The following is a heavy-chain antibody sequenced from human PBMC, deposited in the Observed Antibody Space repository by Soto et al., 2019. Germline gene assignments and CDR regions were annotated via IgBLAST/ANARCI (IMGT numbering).Heavy chain of an antibody. J-gene: IGHJ4*02. D-gene: IGHD2-15*01. CDR2: IYYSGST. V-gene: IGHV4-31*03. CDR3: ARVGAPGYCSGGSCPPNYFDY. CDR1: GGSISSGGYY. Sequence: SETLSLTCTVSGGSISSGGYYWSWIRQHPGKGLEWIGYIYYSGSTYYNPSLKSRVTISVDTSKNQFSLKLSSVTAADTAVYYCARVGAPGYCSGGSCPPNYFDYWGQGTLVTVSS.